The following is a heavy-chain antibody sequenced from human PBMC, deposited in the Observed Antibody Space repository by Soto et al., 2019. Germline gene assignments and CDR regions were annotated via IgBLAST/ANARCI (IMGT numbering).Heavy chain of an antibody. CDR2: IIPIFGTA. D-gene: IGHD3-22*01. V-gene: IGHV1-69*13. Sequence: GASVKVSCKASGGTFSSCAISWVRQAPGQGLEWMGGIIPIFGTANYAQKFQGRVTITADESTSTAYMELSSLRSEDTAVYYCAKEGPDYYDSSGYYWDYWGQGTLVTVSS. CDR3: AKEGPDYYDSSGYYWDY. J-gene: IGHJ4*02. CDR1: GGTFSSCA.